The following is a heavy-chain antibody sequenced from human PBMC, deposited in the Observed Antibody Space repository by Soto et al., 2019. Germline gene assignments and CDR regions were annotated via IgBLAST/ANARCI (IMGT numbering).Heavy chain of an antibody. CDR1: AFTLSRSS. J-gene: IGHJ6*02. V-gene: IGHV3-21*01. CDR2: ISSSSSYI. CDR3: AREPGIAAAGTPPRDYYYGMDV. D-gene: IGHD6-13*01. Sequence: GSLRLCCTASAFTLSRSSMIWGGQGRAKGLEWVSSISSSSSYIYYADSVKGRFTISRDNAKNSLYLQMNSLRAEDTAVYYCAREPGIAAAGTPPRDYYYGMDVWGQGT.